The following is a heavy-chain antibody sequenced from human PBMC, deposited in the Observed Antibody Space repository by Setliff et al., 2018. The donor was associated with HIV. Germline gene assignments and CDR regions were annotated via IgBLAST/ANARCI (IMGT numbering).Heavy chain of an antibody. CDR2: VYYSGST. Sequence: SETLSLTCTVSDDSISSGGYWWAWIRQPPGKELEWIGSVYYSGSTHYNLSLKSRVTMSVDTSRNQFFLNLRSMSAADTAVYYCARQIGGRGFDYWGQGALVTVSS. CDR3: ARQIGGRGFDY. CDR1: DDSISSGGYW. D-gene: IGHD2-15*01. V-gene: IGHV4-39*01. J-gene: IGHJ4*02.